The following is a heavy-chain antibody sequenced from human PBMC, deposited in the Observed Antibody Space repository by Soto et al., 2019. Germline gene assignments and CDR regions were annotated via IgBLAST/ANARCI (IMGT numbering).Heavy chain of an antibody. J-gene: IGHJ5*02. D-gene: IGHD2-8*01. V-gene: IGHV4-59*01. CDR3: ARMLRHCTNGVCYHNWFDP. Sequence: RSLTCTVSGGSISSYYWSWIRQPPGKGLEWIGYTYYSGSTNYNPSLKSRVTISVDTSKNQFSLKLSSVTAADTAVYYCARMLRHCTNGVCYHNWFDPWGQGTLVTVSS. CDR2: TYYSGST. CDR1: GGSISSYY.